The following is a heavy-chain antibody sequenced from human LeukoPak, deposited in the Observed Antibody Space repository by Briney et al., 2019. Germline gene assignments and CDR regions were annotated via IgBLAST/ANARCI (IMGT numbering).Heavy chain of an antibody. CDR2: ISSSGSTI. Sequence: PGGSLRLSCAAAGFTFSSYEMNWVRQAPGKGLEWVSYISSSGSTIYYADSVKGRFTISRDNAKNSLYLQMNSLRAEDTAVYYCARRYCSGTSCLFDYWGQGTLVTVSS. J-gene: IGHJ4*02. CDR3: ARRYCSGTSCLFDY. V-gene: IGHV3-48*03. CDR1: GFTFSSYE. D-gene: IGHD2-2*01.